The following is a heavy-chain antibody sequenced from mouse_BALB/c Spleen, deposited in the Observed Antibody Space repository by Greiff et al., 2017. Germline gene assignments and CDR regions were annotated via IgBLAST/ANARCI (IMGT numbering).Heavy chain of an antibody. D-gene: IGHD2-10*01. CDR3: ARGSCYGNSCYFDY. CDR1: GYTFTSYW. CDR2: INPSNGRT. Sequence: VQLQQPGAELVKPGASVKLSCKASGYTFTSYWMHWVKQRPGQGLEWIGEINPSNGRTNYNEKFKSKATLTVDKSSSTAYMQLSSLTSEDSAVYYCARGSCYGNSCYFDYWGEGTTLTVSS. V-gene: IGHV1S81*02. J-gene: IGHJ2*01.